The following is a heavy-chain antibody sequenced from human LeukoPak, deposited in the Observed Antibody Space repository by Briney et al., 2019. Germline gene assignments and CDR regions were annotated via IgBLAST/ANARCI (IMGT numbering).Heavy chain of an antibody. Sequence: GGSLRLSCAASGFTFRSYAMSWFRQAPGEGLEWVGFIRSKAHGGTTEYAASVKGRFTISRDDSRSIAYLQMDSLKTEDTAVYYCTRAGRYCSGGSCYSFYWGQGTLVTVSS. V-gene: IGHV3-49*03. J-gene: IGHJ4*02. CDR1: GFTFRSYA. CDR2: IRSKAHGGTT. D-gene: IGHD2-15*01. CDR3: TRAGRYCSGGSCYSFY.